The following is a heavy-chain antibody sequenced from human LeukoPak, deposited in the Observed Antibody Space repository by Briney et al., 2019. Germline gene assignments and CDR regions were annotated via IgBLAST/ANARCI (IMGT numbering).Heavy chain of an antibody. CDR3: ARAEWELDDAFDI. V-gene: IGHV4-61*02. D-gene: IGHD1-26*01. CDR2: IYNSGST. Sequence: SQTLSLTCTVSGGSISSGSYCWNWIRQPAGKGLEWIGRIYNSGSTNYNPSLKSRLTISVDTSKNQFSLKLSSVTAADTAVYYCARAEWELDDAFDIWGQGTMVTVSS. J-gene: IGHJ3*02. CDR1: GGSISSGSYC.